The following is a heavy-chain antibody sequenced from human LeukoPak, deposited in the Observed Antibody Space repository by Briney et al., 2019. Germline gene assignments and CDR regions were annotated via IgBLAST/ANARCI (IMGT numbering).Heavy chain of an antibody. CDR1: GYSFTSYG. CDR2: ISGYNGNT. Sequence: GASVKVSCKASGYSFTSYGISWVRQAPGQGFEWMGWISGYNGNTNYAQKFQGRVTMTTDTSTSTAYMELRSLRSDDTAVYYCARAMSAVAGTDYWGQGTLVTVSS. J-gene: IGHJ4*02. D-gene: IGHD6-19*01. V-gene: IGHV1-18*01. CDR3: ARAMSAVAGTDY.